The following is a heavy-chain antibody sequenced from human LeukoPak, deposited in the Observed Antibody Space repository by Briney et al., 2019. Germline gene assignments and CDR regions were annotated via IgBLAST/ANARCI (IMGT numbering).Heavy chain of an antibody. Sequence: GASVKVSCKASGGTFSSYAISWVRQAPGQGLEWMGGIIPIFGTANYAQKFQGRVTITADESTSTAYMELSSLRSEDTAVYYCAREGVGATRGGYFDYWGQGTLVTVSS. CDR1: GGTFSSYA. V-gene: IGHV1-69*01. CDR2: IIPIFGTA. CDR3: AREGVGATRGGYFDY. D-gene: IGHD1-26*01. J-gene: IGHJ4*02.